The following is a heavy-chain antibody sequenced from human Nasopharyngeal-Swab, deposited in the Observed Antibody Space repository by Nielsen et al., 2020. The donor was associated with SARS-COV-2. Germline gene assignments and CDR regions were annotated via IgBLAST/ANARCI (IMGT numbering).Heavy chain of an antibody. J-gene: IGHJ3*02. D-gene: IGHD6-19*01. CDR2: LSYDGRST. V-gene: IGHV3-30*04. Sequence: GESLKISCAASGFTFSGYDIHWVRQAPGKGLEWVAVLSYDGRSTFYADSVKGRFSISSDNSKSTLYLQMNTLGAEDTAVYYCAIEPGNRVVTGSDAFDIWGQGTMVTVSS. CDR1: GFTFSGYD. CDR3: AIEPGNRVVTGSDAFDI.